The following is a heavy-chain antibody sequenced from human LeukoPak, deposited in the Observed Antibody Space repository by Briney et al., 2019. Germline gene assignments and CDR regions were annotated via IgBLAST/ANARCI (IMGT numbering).Heavy chain of an antibody. J-gene: IGHJ4*02. CDR1: GGSISGYH. CDR2: IYSSGNT. Sequence: SETLSLTCVVSGGSISGYHWNWIRQSAGKGLEWIGRIYSSGNTTYNPSLESRVSMSVETSKKQLSLRLSSVTAADTAVYYCARGKYDTSGYYQQFDFWGQGTLVTVSS. CDR3: ARGKYDTSGYYQQFDF. V-gene: IGHV4-4*07. D-gene: IGHD3-22*01.